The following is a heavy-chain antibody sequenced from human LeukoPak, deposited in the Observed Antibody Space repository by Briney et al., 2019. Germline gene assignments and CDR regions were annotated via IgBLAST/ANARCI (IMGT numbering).Heavy chain of an antibody. CDR3: ARVNRGDAFDI. Sequence: GSLRLSCAASGFTFSSYGMHWVCQAPGKGLEWVADIWYDGGNKYYADSLKGRFTISRDNSKNKLYLQMNSVRAEDTAVYYCARVNRGDAFDIWGQGTLVSVSS. V-gene: IGHV3-33*01. CDR1: GFTFSSYG. J-gene: IGHJ3*02. CDR2: IWYDGGNK. D-gene: IGHD3-16*02.